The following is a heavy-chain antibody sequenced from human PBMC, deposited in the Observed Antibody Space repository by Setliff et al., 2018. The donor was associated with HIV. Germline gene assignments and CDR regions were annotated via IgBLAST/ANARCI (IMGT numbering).Heavy chain of an antibody. D-gene: IGHD2-15*01. CDR2: IWYDGSNK. Sequence: PGGSLRLSCAASGFTFSSYGMHWVRQAPGKGLEWVAVIWYDGSNKYYADSVKGRFTISRDNSKNTLYLQMNSLRAEDMAVYYCASNFRSGYWYFDLWGRGTLVTVSS. CDR3: ASNFRSGYWYFDL. J-gene: IGHJ2*01. V-gene: IGHV3-33*08. CDR1: GFTFSSYG.